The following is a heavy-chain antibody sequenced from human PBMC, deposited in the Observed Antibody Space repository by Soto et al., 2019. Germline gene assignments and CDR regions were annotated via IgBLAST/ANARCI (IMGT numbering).Heavy chain of an antibody. J-gene: IGHJ4*02. CDR3: AREGRVGGIDY. D-gene: IGHD6-19*01. CDR2: ISSIGVAT. CDR1: GFTFSIHE. Sequence: QSGGSLRLSCAASGFTFSIHEMNWVRQAPGKGLEWVSYISSIGVATYYADSVKGRFTISRDNAKKSLYLQMNSLRAEDTAVYYCAREGRVGGIDYWGQGTPVTVSS. V-gene: IGHV3-48*03.